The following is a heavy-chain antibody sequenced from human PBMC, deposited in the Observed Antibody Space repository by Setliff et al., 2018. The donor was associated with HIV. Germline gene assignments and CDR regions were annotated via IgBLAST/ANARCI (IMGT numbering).Heavy chain of an antibody. CDR2: IYPYDSNT. CDR1: GYRFSSNW. Sequence: PGESLKISCKASGYRFSSNWIGWVRQMPGKGLEWMGIIYPYDSNTRYSPSFQGQVTISADKSISTAYLQWSSLKASDTAMYYCARLAYCGGDCYSHYFDYWGQGTLVTVSS. J-gene: IGHJ4*02. CDR3: ARLAYCGGDCYSHYFDY. V-gene: IGHV5-51*01. D-gene: IGHD2-21*02.